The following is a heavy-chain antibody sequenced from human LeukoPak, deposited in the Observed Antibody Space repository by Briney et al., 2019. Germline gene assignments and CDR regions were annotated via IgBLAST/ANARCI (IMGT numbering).Heavy chain of an antibody. CDR2: IYYSGST. V-gene: IGHV4-61*08. J-gene: IGHJ2*01. CDR1: GGSISSGGYY. D-gene: IGHD5-24*01. Sequence: PSQTLSLTCTVSGGSISSGGYYWSWIRQPPGKGLEWIGYIYYSGSTNYNPSLKSRVTISVDTSKNQFSLKLSSVTAADTAVYYCARVEMATIYWYFDLWGRGTLVTVSS. CDR3: ARVEMATIYWYFDL.